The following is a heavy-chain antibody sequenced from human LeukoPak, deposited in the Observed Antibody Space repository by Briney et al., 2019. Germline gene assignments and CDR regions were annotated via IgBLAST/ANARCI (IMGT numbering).Heavy chain of an antibody. CDR1: GGSISSGGYY. Sequence: TSETLSLTCTVSGGSISSGGYYWSWIRQHPGKGLEWIGYIYYSGSTYYNPSLKSRVTISVDTSKNQFSLKLSSVTAADTAVYYCVRMQVVVAASWYYYYGMDVWGQGTTVTVSS. V-gene: IGHV4-31*03. J-gene: IGHJ6*02. D-gene: IGHD2-15*01. CDR2: IYYSGST. CDR3: VRMQVVVAASWYYYYGMDV.